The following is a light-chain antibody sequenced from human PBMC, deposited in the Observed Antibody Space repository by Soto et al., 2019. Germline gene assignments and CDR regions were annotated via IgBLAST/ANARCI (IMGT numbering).Light chain of an antibody. J-gene: IGLJ2*01. V-gene: IGLV1-40*01. CDR3: QSYNSSLSGTV. CDR1: SSNIGAGYD. CDR2: GNS. Sequence: HSVLTQPPSVSGAPGQRVTISCTGSSSNIGAGYDVHWYQQLPGTAPKLLIYGNSNRPSGVPDRFSGSKSGTSASLAITGLQDEDEADYYCQSYNSSLSGTVFGGGTKLTVL.